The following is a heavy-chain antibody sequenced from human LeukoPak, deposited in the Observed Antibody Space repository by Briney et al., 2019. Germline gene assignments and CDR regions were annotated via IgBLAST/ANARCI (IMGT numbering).Heavy chain of an antibody. CDR2: ISYDGSNK. CDR3: AREQWLSHFDY. J-gene: IGHJ4*02. CDR1: GFTVSSIH. Sequence: GGSLRLSCAASGFTVSSIHMVWVRQAPGKGLEWVAVISYDGSNKYYVDSVKGRFTISRDNSKNTLYLQMNSLRAEDTAVYYCAREQWLSHFDYWGQGTLVTVSS. D-gene: IGHD6-19*01. V-gene: IGHV3-30*03.